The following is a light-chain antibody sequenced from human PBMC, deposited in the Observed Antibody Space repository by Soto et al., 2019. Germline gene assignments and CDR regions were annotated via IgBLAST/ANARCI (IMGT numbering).Light chain of an antibody. V-gene: IGKV3-20*01. Sequence: IVLTQSPGTLSLTPGERATLSCRASQSLSNSFIAWYQQKPGQAPRLLIYDASNRATGIPARFSGSGSGTDFTLTIRRLEPEDFAVYYCQQYGGSPRTFGQGTK. J-gene: IGKJ1*01. CDR2: DAS. CDR1: QSLSNSF. CDR3: QQYGGSPRT.